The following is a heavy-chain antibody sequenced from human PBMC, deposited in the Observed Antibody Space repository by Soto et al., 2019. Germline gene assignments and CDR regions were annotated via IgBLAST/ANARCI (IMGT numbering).Heavy chain of an antibody. Sequence: GGSLRLSCTASGFTFGDYAMSWFRQAPGKGLEWVGFIRSKAYGGTTEYAASVKGRFTISRDDSKSIAYLQMNSLKTEDTAVYYCTRDNSFILDPGDLEVPQSAVTMVRGGPSSDAFDIWGQGTMVTVSS. CDR1: GFTFGDYA. D-gene: IGHD3-10*01. V-gene: IGHV3-49*03. CDR3: TRDNSFILDPGDLEVPQSAVTMVRGGPSSDAFDI. J-gene: IGHJ3*02. CDR2: IRSKAYGGTT.